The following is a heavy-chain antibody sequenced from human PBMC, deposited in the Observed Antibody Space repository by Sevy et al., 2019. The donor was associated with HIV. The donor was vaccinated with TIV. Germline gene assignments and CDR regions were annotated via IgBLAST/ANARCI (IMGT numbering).Heavy chain of an antibody. CDR3: VRDYGHLRLYGMDV. CDR2: ISRTGSTV. J-gene: IGHJ6*02. D-gene: IGHD3-10*01. CDR1: RFTFGDYY. Sequence: GGSLRLSCAASRFTFGDYYMSWVRQAPGQGLEWIAYISRTGSTVYYGDSVKGRFTISRDNAERSLYLQMNSLRVGDTAVYFCVRDYGHLRLYGMDVWGRGTTVTVSS. V-gene: IGHV3-11*04.